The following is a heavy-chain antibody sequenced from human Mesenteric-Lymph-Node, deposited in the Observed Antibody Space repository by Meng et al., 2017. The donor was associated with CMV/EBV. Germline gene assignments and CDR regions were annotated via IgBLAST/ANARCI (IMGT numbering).Heavy chain of an antibody. V-gene: IGHV2-5*01. CDR2: IYWNENK. CDR3: VHSSTYYTLRSKYDVFDF. CDR1: GFSLSTSGVG. J-gene: IGHJ3*01. D-gene: IGHD3-10*01. Sequence: SGPTLVKPTQTLTLTCTFSGFSLSTSGVGVGWIRQPPGKALEWLALIYWNENKHFSPSLKSRLTITKDTSKNQVVLTMTNMDPVDTATYYCVHSSTYYTLRSKYDVFDFWGQGTMVTVSS.